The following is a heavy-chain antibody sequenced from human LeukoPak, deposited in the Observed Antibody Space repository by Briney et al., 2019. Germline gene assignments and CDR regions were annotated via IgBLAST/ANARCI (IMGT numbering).Heavy chain of an antibody. V-gene: IGHV4-39*02. J-gene: IGHJ4*02. CDR1: GGSVSTASYY. CDR2: IYYSGST. D-gene: IGHD1-26*01. Sequence: SETLSLTCTVSGGSVSTASYYWGWIRQPPGKGLEWIGSIYYSGSTSYNPSLKSRVTISVDTSKNQFSLQLNSVTPEDTAVYYCARELLIKGFKKRSAFDYWGQGTLVTVSS. CDR3: ARELLIKGFKKRSAFDY.